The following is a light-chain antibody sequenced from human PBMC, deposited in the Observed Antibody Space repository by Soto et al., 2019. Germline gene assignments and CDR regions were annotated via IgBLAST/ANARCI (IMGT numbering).Light chain of an antibody. CDR3: LLYYGSPQPNWV. V-gene: IGLV7-43*01. J-gene: IGLJ3*02. CDR1: TGPVTSGYY. CDR2: STT. Sequence: QAVVTQEPSLTVSPGGTVTLTCASSTGPVTSGYYPNWFQQKPGQAPRPLIYSTTNRHSWTPARFSGSLLGGKAALTLSGVLPEDEAEYYCLLYYGSPQPNWVFGGGTKLPS.